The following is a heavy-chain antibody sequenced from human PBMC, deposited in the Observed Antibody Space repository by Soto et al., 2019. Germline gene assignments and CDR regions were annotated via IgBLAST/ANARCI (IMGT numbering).Heavy chain of an antibody. CDR2: TTGSGANK. D-gene: IGHD4-17*01. CDR3: AKDGDFGEDGPAEYFEH. Sequence: EVNLLESEGGLVQPGESLRISCVGSGFTFKNYGMTWVRQAPGKGLEWVSGTTGSGANKHYADSVRGRFTISRDNSKKTLYLEMKSLRVEDTAVYYCAKDGDFGEDGPAEYFEHWGQGTLVTVSS. CDR1: GFTFKNYG. V-gene: IGHV3-23*01. J-gene: IGHJ1*01.